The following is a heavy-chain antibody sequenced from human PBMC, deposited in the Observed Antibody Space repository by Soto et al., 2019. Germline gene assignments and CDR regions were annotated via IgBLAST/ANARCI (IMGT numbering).Heavy chain of an antibody. CDR2: IIPIFGTA. V-gene: IGHV1-69*13. Sequence: SVKVSCKASGGTFSSYAISWVRQAPGQGLEWMGGIIPIFGTANYAQKFQGRVTITADESASTAYMELSSLRSEDTAVYYCARGDYYDSSGYPSDAFDIWGQGTMVTVSS. CDR3: ARGDYYDSSGYPSDAFDI. J-gene: IGHJ3*02. CDR1: GGTFSSYA. D-gene: IGHD3-22*01.